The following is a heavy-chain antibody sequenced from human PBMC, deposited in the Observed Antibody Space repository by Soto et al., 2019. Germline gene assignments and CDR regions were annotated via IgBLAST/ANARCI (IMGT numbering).Heavy chain of an antibody. V-gene: IGHV4-59*08. J-gene: IGHJ4*02. D-gene: IGHD4-17*01. CDR3: ARHARYGDYSFDY. Sequence: PSETLSLTCTVSGGSISSYYWSWIRQPPGKGLEWIGYIYYSGSTNYNPSLKSRVTISVDTSKNQFSLKLSSVTAADTAVYYCARHARYGDYSFDYWGQGTLVTVSS. CDR1: GGSISSYY. CDR2: IYYSGST.